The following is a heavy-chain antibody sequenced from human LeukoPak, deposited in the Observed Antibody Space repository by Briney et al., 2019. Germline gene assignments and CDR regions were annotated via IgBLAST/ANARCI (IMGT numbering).Heavy chain of an antibody. CDR2: ISGYVGST. CDR1: GFTFSSHA. Sequence: GGSLRLSCEASGFTFSSHAMSWVRQAPGKGLEWVSVISGYVGSTYYADSVKGRFTISRDNSKNTLYLQMNSLRAEDTAVYYCAREGYWLGGGSCYDYWGQGTLVTVSS. CDR3: AREGYWLGGGSCYDY. J-gene: IGHJ4*02. D-gene: IGHD2-15*01. V-gene: IGHV3-23*01.